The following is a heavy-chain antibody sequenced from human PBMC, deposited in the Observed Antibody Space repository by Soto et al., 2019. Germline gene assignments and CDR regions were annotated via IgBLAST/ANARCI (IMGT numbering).Heavy chain of an antibody. CDR2: ISSSGFTI. Sequence: PGGSLRLSCATSGFTFGDRYMSWIRQAPGKGLEWVSYISSSGFTIYYADSVKGRCTISRDNANDSLYLQMNSLRAEDTAVYYCARNTKSAAGADYYGLDVWGHGTTVIVSS. CDR1: GFTFGDRY. V-gene: IGHV3-11*01. J-gene: IGHJ6*02. CDR3: ARNTKSAAGADYYGLDV. D-gene: IGHD4-17*01.